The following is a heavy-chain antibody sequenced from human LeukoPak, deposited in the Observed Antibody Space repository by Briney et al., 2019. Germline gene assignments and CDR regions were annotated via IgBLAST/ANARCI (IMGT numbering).Heavy chain of an antibody. J-gene: IGHJ4*02. CDR1: GGSFSGYY. CDR2: INHSGST. V-gene: IGHV4-34*01. CDR3: ARAGGILWFGELPFDY. Sequence: SETLSLTCAVYGGSFSGYYWSWIRQPPGKGLEWIGEINHSGSTNYNPSLKSRVTISVDTSKNQFSLKLSSVTAADTAVYYCARAGGILWFGELPFDYWGQGTLVTVSS. D-gene: IGHD3-10*01.